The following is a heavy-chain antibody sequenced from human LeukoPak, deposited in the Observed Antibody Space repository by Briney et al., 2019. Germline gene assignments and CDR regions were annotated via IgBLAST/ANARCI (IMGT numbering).Heavy chain of an antibody. Sequence: SVKVSCKASGGTFSSYAISWVRQAPGQGLEWMGGIIPIFGTANYAQKFQGRVTMTRNTSISTAYMELSSLRSEDTAVYYCARSSHLSVVVPAATSYYYYYMDVWGKGTTVTISS. CDR1: GGTFSSYA. D-gene: IGHD2-2*01. J-gene: IGHJ6*03. CDR3: ARSSHLSVVVPAATSYYYYYMDV. CDR2: IIPIFGTA. V-gene: IGHV1-69*05.